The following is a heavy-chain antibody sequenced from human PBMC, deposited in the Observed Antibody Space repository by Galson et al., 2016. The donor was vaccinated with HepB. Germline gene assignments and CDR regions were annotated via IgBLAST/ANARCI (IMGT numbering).Heavy chain of an antibody. J-gene: IGHJ4*02. Sequence: SETLSLTCTVSGGSISSSSYYWGWIRQPPGKGLEWIGSIYYSGSTYYNSSLKSRVTISVDTSKNQFSLKLSSVTAADTAVYYCARRSNYDFWRGFWFDYWGQGTLVTVSS. CDR2: IYYSGST. CDR3: ARRSNYDFWRGFWFDY. CDR1: GGSISSSSYY. V-gene: IGHV4-39*01. D-gene: IGHD3-3*01.